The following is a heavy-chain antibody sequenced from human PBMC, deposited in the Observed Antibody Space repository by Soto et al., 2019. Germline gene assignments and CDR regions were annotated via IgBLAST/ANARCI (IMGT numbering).Heavy chain of an antibody. Sequence: SETLSLTCAVYGGSFSGYYWSWIRQPPGKGLEWIGEINHSGSTNSNPSLKSRVTISLDTSKNQFSLKLSSVTAADTAMYYCAGGKNYRSGGSCYGQYDYWGQGTMVTVSS. D-gene: IGHD2-15*01. J-gene: IGHJ4*02. CDR1: GGSFSGYY. CDR2: INHSGST. CDR3: AGGKNYRSGGSCYGQYDY. V-gene: IGHV4-34*01.